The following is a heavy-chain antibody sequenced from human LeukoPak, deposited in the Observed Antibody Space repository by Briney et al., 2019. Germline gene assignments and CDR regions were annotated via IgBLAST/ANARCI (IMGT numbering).Heavy chain of an antibody. V-gene: IGHV2-70*04. J-gene: IGHJ4*02. CDR3: TLAIVGATLFYFDY. Sequence: SGPTLVKPTQTLTLTCTFSGFSLSTTGMRVSWIRRPPGKALEWLARIDWDDDKFYSTSLKTRLTISKDTSKNQVVLTMTNRDPVDTATYYCTLAIVGATLFYFDYWGQGALVTVSS. D-gene: IGHD1-26*01. CDR1: GFSLSTTGMR. CDR2: IDWDDDK.